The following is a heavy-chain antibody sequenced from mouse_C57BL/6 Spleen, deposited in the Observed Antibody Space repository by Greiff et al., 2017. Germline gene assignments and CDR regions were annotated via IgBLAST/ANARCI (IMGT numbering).Heavy chain of an antibody. J-gene: IGHJ3*01. V-gene: IGHV1-82*01. CDR1: GYAFSSSW. D-gene: IGHD2-10*01. CDR3: ARGAYYDLSY. CDR2: NYPGDGDT. Sequence: QVQLQQSGPELVKPGASVKISCKASGYAFSSSWMNWVKQRPGKGLEWIGRNYPGDGDTNYNGKFKGKATLTADKSSSTAYMQLSSLTSEDSAVYFCARGAYYDLSYWGQGTLVTVSA.